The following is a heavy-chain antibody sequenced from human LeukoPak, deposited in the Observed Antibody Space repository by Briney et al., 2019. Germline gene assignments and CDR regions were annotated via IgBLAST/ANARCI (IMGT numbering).Heavy chain of an antibody. D-gene: IGHD2-15*01. J-gene: IGHJ4*02. CDR3: ASAGGVVVVAVYFDY. Sequence: GGSLRLSCAASGFTFSSYAMSWVRQAPGKGLEWVSGISGSGGSTYYADSVKGRFTISRDNSKNTLYLQMNSLRAEDTAVYYRASAGGVVVVAVYFDYWGQGTLVTVSS. CDR2: ISGSGGST. V-gene: IGHV3-23*01. CDR1: GFTFSSYA.